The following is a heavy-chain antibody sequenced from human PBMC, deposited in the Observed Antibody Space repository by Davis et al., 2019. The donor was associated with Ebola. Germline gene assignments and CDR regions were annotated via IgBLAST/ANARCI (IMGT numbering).Heavy chain of an antibody. CDR2: IWYDGSNK. Sequence: GESLKISCAASGFTFSSYGMHWVRQAPGKGLEWVAVIWYDGSNKYYADSVKGRFTISRDNSKNTLYLQMNSLRAEDTAVYYCTRRGTVVTPDYWGQGTLVTVSS. J-gene: IGHJ4*02. D-gene: IGHD4-23*01. CDR1: GFTFSSYG. CDR3: TRRGTVVTPDY. V-gene: IGHV3-33*01.